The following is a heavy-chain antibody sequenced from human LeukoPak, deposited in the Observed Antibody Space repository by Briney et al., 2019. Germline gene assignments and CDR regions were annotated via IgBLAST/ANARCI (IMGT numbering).Heavy chain of an antibody. CDR2: IIPIFGSA. CDR3: AREDYATTVVTPPDS. J-gene: IGHJ4*02. Sequence: SVKVSCKASGGTFSSYAISWVRQAPGQGLEWMGGIIPIFGSANYAQKFQGRVSMTRDTSTSTVYMELSSLRSDDTAVYYCAREDYATTVVTPPDSWGQGTLVTVSS. CDR1: GGTFSSYA. D-gene: IGHD4-23*01. V-gene: IGHV1-69*05.